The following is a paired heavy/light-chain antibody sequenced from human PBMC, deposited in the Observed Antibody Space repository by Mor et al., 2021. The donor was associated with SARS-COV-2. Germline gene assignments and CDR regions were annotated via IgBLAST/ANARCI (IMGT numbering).Light chain of an antibody. V-gene: IGKV3-11*01. CDR2: DAS. CDR1: QSVSSF. Sequence: EIVLTQSPATLSLSPGERATLSCRASQSVSSFLAWYQQKPGQAPRLLIYDASNRATGIPARFSGSGSGTDFTLTISSLEPEDFAVYYCQQRYNWPLTFGGGTKVEIK. CDR3: QQRYNWPLT. J-gene: IGKJ4*01.
Heavy chain of an antibody. D-gene: IGHD3-22*01. V-gene: IGHV3-23*01. CDR1: GLTFSNYA. J-gene: IGHJ4*02. CDR2: ITGSGGST. Sequence: EVQLLESGGGLVQPGGSLRLSCVASGLTFSNYAMSWVRQAPGKGLEWVSVITGSGGSTYHADSVKGRFTISRDNSKNTLYMQMNSLRAEDTAVYYCAKGIDSSGYTFDYWGQGTLVTVSS. CDR3: AKGIDSSGYTFDY.